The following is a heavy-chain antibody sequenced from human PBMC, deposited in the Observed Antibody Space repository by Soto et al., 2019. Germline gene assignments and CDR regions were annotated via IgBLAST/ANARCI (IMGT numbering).Heavy chain of an antibody. Sequence: GGSLRLSCSASGLTFNNCAMHWVRQIPGKGLEYVSAISGDGDTIYYADSVKGRFTISRDNSKNTLYLLVTSLRAEDTAIYYCVKGGRTTVTEFDFWGQGTLVTVSS. J-gene: IGHJ4*02. V-gene: IGHV3-64D*06. D-gene: IGHD4-4*01. CDR1: GLTFNNCA. CDR2: ISGDGDTI. CDR3: VKGGRTTVTEFDF.